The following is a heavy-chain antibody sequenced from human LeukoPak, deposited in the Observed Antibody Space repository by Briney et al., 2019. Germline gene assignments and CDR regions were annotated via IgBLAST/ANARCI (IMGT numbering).Heavy chain of an antibody. CDR3: ARDPQYSSSSDAFDI. CDR1: GVSISDYH. D-gene: IGHD6-13*01. V-gene: IGHV4-59*01. Sequence: SETLSLTCSVSGVSISDYHWIWIRQPPAKGLEWMGYFSYSGSTNYNPSLMSRVTISVDTSKNQFSLKLSSVTAADTAVYFCARDPQYSSSSDAFDIWGQGTMVTVSS. J-gene: IGHJ3*02. CDR2: FSYSGST.